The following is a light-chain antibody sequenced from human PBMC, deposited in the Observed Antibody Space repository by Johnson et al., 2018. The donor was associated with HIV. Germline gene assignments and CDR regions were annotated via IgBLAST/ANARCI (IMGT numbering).Light chain of an antibody. CDR1: DSNIGNNY. Sequence: QLVLTQPPSVSAAPGQKVTISCFGSDSNIGNNYVSWYQQLPGTAPKLLIYENNKRPSRIPDRFSGSKSGTSATLGITGLQTGDEAYYYCGTWDSSLLSNVFGPGTKVTVL. V-gene: IGLV1-51*02. J-gene: IGLJ1*01. CDR3: GTWDSSLLSNV. CDR2: ENN.